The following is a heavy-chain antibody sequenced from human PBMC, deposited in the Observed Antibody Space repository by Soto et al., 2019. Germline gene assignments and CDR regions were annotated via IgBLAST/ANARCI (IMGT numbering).Heavy chain of an antibody. CDR1: GYTFTSYY. V-gene: IGHV1-46*01. D-gene: IGHD6-19*01. Sequence: ASVKVSCKASGYTFTSYYMHWVRQAPGQGLEWMGIINPSGGSTSYAQKFQGRVTMTRDTSTSTVYMELSSLRYEDTAVYYCAREGIAVAGTYNYYYYGMDVWGQGTTVTVS. J-gene: IGHJ6*02. CDR2: INPSGGST. CDR3: AREGIAVAGTYNYYYYGMDV.